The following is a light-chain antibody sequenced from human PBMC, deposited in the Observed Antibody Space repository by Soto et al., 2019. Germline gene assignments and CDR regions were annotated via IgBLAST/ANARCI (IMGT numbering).Light chain of an antibody. CDR2: LNSDGSH. CDR3: QTWGSGIVV. Sequence: QPVLTQSPSASASLGASVKLTCTLSSGHSNYAIAWHQQQSEKGPRYLMKLNSDGSHSKGDGIPDRFSGSSSGAERYLTSSSLQSEDEADYYCQTWGSGIVVFGGGTNLTVL. J-gene: IGLJ2*01. CDR1: SGHSNYA. V-gene: IGLV4-69*01.